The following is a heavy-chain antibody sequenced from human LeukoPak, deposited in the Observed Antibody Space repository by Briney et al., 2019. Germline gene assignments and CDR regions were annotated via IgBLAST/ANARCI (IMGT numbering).Heavy chain of an antibody. D-gene: IGHD1-26*01. CDR3: ARDPVGATRSANY. Sequence: SETLSLTCTVSGGSISSSSYYWGWIRQPPGKGLEWIGSIYYSGSTYYNPSLKSRVTISVDTSKNQFPLKLSSVTAADTAVYYCARDPVGATRSANYWGQGTLVTVSS. J-gene: IGHJ4*02. V-gene: IGHV4-39*06. CDR1: GGSISSSSYY. CDR2: IYYSGST.